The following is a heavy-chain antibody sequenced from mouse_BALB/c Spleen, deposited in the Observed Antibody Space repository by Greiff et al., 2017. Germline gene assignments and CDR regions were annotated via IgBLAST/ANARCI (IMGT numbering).Heavy chain of an antibody. CDR1: GYSFTGYF. V-gene: IGHV1-37*01. CDR2: INPYNGDT. Sequence: EVQGVESGPELVKPGASVKISCKASGYSFTGYFMNWVKQSHGKSLEWIGRINPYNGDTFYNQKFKGKATLTVDKSSSTAHMELLSLTSEDSAVYYCGRGGDYGSYYYAMDYWGQGTSVTVSS. D-gene: IGHD1-1*01. CDR3: GRGGDYGSYYYAMDY. J-gene: IGHJ4*01.